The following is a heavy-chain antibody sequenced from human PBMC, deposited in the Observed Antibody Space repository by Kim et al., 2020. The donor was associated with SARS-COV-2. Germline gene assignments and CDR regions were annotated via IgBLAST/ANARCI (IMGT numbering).Heavy chain of an antibody. Sequence: KGRYTISRYNAKNSLYLQMNSLRAEDTAVYYCARDGRIAAAGTPDDAFDIWGQGTMVTVSS. V-gene: IGHV3-48*03. J-gene: IGHJ3*02. CDR3: ARDGRIAAAGTPDDAFDI. D-gene: IGHD6-13*01.